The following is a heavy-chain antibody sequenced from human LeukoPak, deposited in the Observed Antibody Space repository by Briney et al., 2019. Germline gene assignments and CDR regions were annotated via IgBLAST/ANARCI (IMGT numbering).Heavy chain of an antibody. CDR2: IYPGDSDS. Sequence: GESLKISCKTSGYSFTSYWIGWVCQMPGKGLEWMGIIYPGDSDSRYSPSFQGQVTISADKSISTAYLQWSSLKASDTAIYYCVRVSISAAATISPEYFQYWGQGTLVTVSS. CDR1: GYSFTSYW. CDR3: VRVSISAAATISPEYFQY. J-gene: IGHJ1*01. V-gene: IGHV5-51*01. D-gene: IGHD6-13*01.